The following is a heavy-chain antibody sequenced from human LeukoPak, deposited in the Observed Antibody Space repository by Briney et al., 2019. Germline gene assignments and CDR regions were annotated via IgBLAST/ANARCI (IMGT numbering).Heavy chain of an antibody. D-gene: IGHD2-2*01. Sequence: PGGSLRLSCAASGFTFSSYSMNWVRQAPGKGLEWVLSIISSSSYIYYADSVKGRFTIARDNAKNSLYLQMNSLRAEDTAVYYCTRVGYCSSTSCHDFDYWGQGTLVTVPS. CDR3: TRVGYCSSTSCHDFDY. CDR2: IISSSSYI. J-gene: IGHJ4*02. V-gene: IGHV3-21*01. CDR1: GFTFSSYS.